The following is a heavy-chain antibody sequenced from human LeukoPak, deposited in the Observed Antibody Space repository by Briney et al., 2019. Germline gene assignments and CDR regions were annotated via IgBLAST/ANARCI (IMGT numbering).Heavy chain of an antibody. CDR3: ATEYDYVWGSYLY. V-gene: IGHV3-21*01. J-gene: IGHJ4*02. D-gene: IGHD3-16*02. CDR2: ISSSSSYI. Sequence: PGGSLRLSCAASGCTFSSYSMNWVRQAPGKGLEWVSSISSSSSYIYYADSVKGRFTISRDNAKNSLYLQMNSLRAEDTAVYYCATEYDYVWGSYLYWGQGTLVTVSS. CDR1: GCTFSSYS.